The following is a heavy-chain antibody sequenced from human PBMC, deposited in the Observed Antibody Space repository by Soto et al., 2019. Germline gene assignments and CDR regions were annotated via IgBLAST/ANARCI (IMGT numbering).Heavy chain of an antibody. CDR2: MFTSSGAT. Sequence: ASVKVSCKTSGYAFTNYYLHWVRQAPGQGLEWMGIMFTSSGATDYAQKFQGRVTMTRDTSTSTVYMELSSLRSEDTAIYYCAREPRDTFQFDYWGQGTLVTVS. CDR1: GYAFTNYY. V-gene: IGHV1-46*01. D-gene: IGHD3-16*01. CDR3: AREPRDTFQFDY. J-gene: IGHJ4*02.